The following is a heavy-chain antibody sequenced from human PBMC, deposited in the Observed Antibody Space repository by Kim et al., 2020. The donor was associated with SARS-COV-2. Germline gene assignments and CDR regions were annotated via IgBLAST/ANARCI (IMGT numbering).Heavy chain of an antibody. CDR3: ARAGYSSSWYVGY. V-gene: IGHV3-7*01. D-gene: IGHD6-13*01. J-gene: IGHJ4*02. CDR1: GFTFSSYS. Sequence: GGSLRLSCAASGFTFSSYSMSWVRQAPGKGLEWVANIKQDGSEKYYVDSVKGRFTISRDNAKNSLYLQMNSLRAEDTAVYYCARAGYSSSWYVGYWGQGTLVTVSS. CDR2: IKQDGSEK.